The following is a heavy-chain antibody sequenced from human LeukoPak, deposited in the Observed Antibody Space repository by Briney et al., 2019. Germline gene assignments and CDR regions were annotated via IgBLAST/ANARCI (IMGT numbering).Heavy chain of an antibody. J-gene: IGHJ4*02. CDR2: IRYDGSNK. Sequence: PGGSLRLSCGASGFTFSSYGMHWVRQAPGKGLEWVAFIRYDGSNKYYADSVKGRFTIARDNSENTLYLQMTYLRAEDTAVYYCAKDGGGRWLQSNDYWGQGTLVTVSS. CDR3: AKDGGGRWLQSNDY. V-gene: IGHV3-30*02. D-gene: IGHD5-24*01. CDR1: GFTFSSYG.